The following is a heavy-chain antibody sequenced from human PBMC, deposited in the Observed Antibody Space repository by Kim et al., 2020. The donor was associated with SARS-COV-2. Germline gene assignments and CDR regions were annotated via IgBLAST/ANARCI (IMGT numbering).Heavy chain of an antibody. CDR3: VKEASRLKDFDF. V-gene: IGHV1-46*01. Sequence: EQKVQGRATMTRDTSANTVYMEVSSLRSEDTAIYYCVKEASRLKDFDFWGQGTLVIVSS. J-gene: IGHJ4*02.